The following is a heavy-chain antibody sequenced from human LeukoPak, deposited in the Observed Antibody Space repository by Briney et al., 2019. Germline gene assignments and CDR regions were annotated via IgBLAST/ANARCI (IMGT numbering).Heavy chain of an antibody. CDR1: GDSVTNNNYY. D-gene: IGHD2-2*01. CDR3: ARHIVVVPAASLRGNDAEYFQH. CDR2: MYYTGST. V-gene: IGHV4-39*01. J-gene: IGHJ1*01. Sequence: RPSETLSLTCTVSGDSVTNNNYYWGWIRQPPGKGLEWIGGMYYTGSTYYNPSLKSRVTISVDTSKSQFSLRLTSVTAADTAVYYCARHIVVVPAASLRGNDAEYFQHWGQGTLVTVSS.